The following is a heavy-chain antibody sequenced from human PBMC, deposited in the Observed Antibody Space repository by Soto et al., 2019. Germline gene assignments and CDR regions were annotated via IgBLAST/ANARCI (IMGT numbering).Heavy chain of an antibody. CDR2: ISWDGEK. V-gene: IGHV2-5*02. Sequence: ITLKESGPTLVKPTQTLTLTCTFSGFSLNTRGVGVGWIRQPPGKALEWLALISWDGEKRYSPSLKSRLTTTKDTSEKQVVLTMTNMDPVDTATYYCAHRRGDLLTGHYYFGYWGQGTLVTVSS. CDR1: GFSLNTRGVG. D-gene: IGHD3-9*01. J-gene: IGHJ4*02. CDR3: AHRRGDLLTGHYYFGY.